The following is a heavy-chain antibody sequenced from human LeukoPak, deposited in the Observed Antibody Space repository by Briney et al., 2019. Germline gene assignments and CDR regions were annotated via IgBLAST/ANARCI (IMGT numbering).Heavy chain of an antibody. J-gene: IGHJ5*02. CDR2: MNPNSGDT. CDR1: GYTFTSYG. CDR3: ARGHSSGYSNWFDP. D-gene: IGHD3-22*01. V-gene: IGHV1-8*03. Sequence: GASVKVSCKASGYTFTSYGISWVRQAPGQGLEWMGWMNPNSGDTGYAQKFQGRVTFSRNTSISTAYMELSSLRSEDTAVYYCARGHSSGYSNWFDPWGQGTLVAVSS.